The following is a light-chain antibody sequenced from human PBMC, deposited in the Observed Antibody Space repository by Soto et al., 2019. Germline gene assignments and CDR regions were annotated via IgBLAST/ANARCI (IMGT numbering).Light chain of an antibody. CDR3: AAWDDSLNGYV. Sequence: QSVLTQPPSASGTPGQRVTISCSGSSSNIGSNTVNWYQKLPGTAPKLLIYSNNQRPSGVPDRLSGSKSGTSASLAISGLQSEDEADYYCAAWDDSLNGYVFGTGTKLTVL. CDR1: SSNIGSNT. CDR2: SNN. V-gene: IGLV1-44*01. J-gene: IGLJ1*01.